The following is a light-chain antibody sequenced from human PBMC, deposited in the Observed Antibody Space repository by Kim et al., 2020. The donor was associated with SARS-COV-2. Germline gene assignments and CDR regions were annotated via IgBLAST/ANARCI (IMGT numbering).Light chain of an antibody. Sequence: EIVLTQSPGTLSLSPGGRATLSCRASQSVSSSYLAWYQQKPGQAPRLLIYGASSRATGIPDRFSGSGSGTDFTLTISRLEPEDFAVYYCQQYSSSSLSVGHVTKLEI. J-gene: IGKJ2*03. CDR1: QSVSSSY. CDR2: GAS. V-gene: IGKV3-20*01. CDR3: QQYSSSSLS.